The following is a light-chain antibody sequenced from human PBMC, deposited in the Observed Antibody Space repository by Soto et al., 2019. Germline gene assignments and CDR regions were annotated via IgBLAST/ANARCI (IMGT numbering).Light chain of an antibody. J-gene: IGKJ4*01. CDR3: QQANSFPHT. V-gene: IGKV1-12*01. CDR1: QGISSW. Sequence: DIQMTQSPSSVSASVGDRVTITWRASQGISSWLAWYQQKPVKAPKLLLYAASSLHIGVPSRFIASGSWTDFTLTISSLQPEDFATYYCQQANSFPHTFGGGTKVEIK. CDR2: AAS.